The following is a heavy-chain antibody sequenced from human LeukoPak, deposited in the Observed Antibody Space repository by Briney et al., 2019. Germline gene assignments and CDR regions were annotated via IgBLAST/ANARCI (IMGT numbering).Heavy chain of an antibody. D-gene: IGHD5-18*01. V-gene: IGHV4-59*08. Sequence: PSETLSLTCTVSGGSISSYYWSWIRQPPGKGLEWMGYIYYSGSTNYNPSLKSRVTISVDTSKNQFSLKLSSVTAADTAVYYCARSGSWIQLWTLDYWGQGTLVTVSS. CDR3: ARSGSWIQLWTLDY. J-gene: IGHJ4*02. CDR2: IYYSGST. CDR1: GGSISSYY.